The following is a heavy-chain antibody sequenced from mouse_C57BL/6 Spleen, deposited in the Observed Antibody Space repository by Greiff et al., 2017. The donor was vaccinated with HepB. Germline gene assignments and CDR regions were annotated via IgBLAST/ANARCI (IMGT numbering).Heavy chain of an antibody. CDR2: INYDGSST. CDR3: AREGSSYRFDY. V-gene: IGHV5-16*01. J-gene: IGHJ2*01. CDR1: GFTFSDYY. D-gene: IGHD1-1*01. Sequence: DVHLVESEGGLVQPGSSMKLSCTASGFTFSDYYMAWVRQVPEKGLEWVANINYDGSSTYYLDSLKSRFIISRDNAKNILYLQMSSLKSEDTATYYCAREGSSYRFDYWGQGTTLTVSS.